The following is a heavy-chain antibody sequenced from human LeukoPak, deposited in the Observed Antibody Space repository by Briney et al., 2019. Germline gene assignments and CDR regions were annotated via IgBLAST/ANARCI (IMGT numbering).Heavy chain of an antibody. CDR1: GFTFSSYG. J-gene: IGHJ4*02. V-gene: IGHV3-33*01. Sequence: GRSLRLSCAASGFTFSSYGMHWVRQAPGKGLEWVAVIWYDGSNKYHADSVKGRFTISRDNSRNTLYLQMTSLRAEDTAVYYCARDRRGSNSNHYFDYWGQGTLVTVSS. CDR2: IWYDGSNK. D-gene: IGHD1-1*01. CDR3: ARDRRGSNSNHYFDY.